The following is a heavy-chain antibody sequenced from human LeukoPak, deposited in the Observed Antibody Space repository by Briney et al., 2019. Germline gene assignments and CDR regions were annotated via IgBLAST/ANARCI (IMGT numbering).Heavy chain of an antibody. V-gene: IGHV4-34*01. D-gene: IGHD6-13*01. CDR1: GGSFSGYY. J-gene: IGHJ5*02. Sequence: SETLPLTCAVYGGSFSGYYWSWIRQPPGKGLEWIGEINHSGSTNYNPSLKSRVTISVDTSKNQFSLKLSSVTAADTAVYYCASQIIAAPWGQGTLVTVSS. CDR2: INHSGST. CDR3: ASQIIAAP.